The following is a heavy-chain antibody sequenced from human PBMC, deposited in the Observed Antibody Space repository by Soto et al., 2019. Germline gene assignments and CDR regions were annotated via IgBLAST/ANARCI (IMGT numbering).Heavy chain of an antibody. J-gene: IGHJ6*02. CDR2: ISYDGSNK. Sequence: QVQLVESGGGVVQPGRSLRLSCAASEFTFSSYAMHWVHQAPGKGLEWVAVISYDGSNKYYADSVKGRFTIARDNSKNTLYRQMNSLRAEDTAVYYCASRRIAAAGSYYYGMDVWGQGTTVTGS. CDR3: ASRRIAAAGSYYYGMDV. D-gene: IGHD6-13*01. V-gene: IGHV3-30-3*01. CDR1: EFTFSSYA.